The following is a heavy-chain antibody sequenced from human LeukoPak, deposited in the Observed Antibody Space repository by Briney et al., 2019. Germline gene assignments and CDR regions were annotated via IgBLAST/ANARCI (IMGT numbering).Heavy chain of an antibody. J-gene: IGHJ6*03. CDR2: IRYDGSNK. D-gene: IGHD2-15*01. CDR1: GFTFSSYG. V-gene: IGHV3-30*02. CDR3: ARDQECSGGSCYYYYYYMDV. Sequence: GGSLRLSCAASGFTFSSYGMHWVRQAPGKGLEWVAFIRYDGSNKYYVDSVKGRFTISRDNSKNTLYLQMNSLRAEDTAVYYCARDQECSGGSCYYYYYYMDVWGKGTTVTVSS.